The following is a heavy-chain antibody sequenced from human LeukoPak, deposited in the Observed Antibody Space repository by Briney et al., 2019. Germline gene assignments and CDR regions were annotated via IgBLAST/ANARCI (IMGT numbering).Heavy chain of an antibody. D-gene: IGHD6-13*01. Sequence: GGSLRLSCAASGFTFSSYWMHWVRQAPGKGLVWVSRINSDGSSTSYADSVKGRFTISRDNAKNTPYLQMNSLRAEDTAAYYCARDGSSWSNWLDPWGQGTLVTVSS. CDR1: GFTFSSYW. J-gene: IGHJ5*02. CDR3: ARDGSSWSNWLDP. CDR2: INSDGSST. V-gene: IGHV3-74*01.